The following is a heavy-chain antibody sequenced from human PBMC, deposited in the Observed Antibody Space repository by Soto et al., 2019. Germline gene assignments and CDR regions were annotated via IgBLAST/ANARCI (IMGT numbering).Heavy chain of an antibody. V-gene: IGHV4-59*12. CDR2: IYYNVNT. D-gene: IGHD2-2*01. CDR1: GGSISSYY. Sequence: SETLSLTCTVSGGSISSYYWSWIRQPPGKGLEWIGYIYYNVNTNYNPSLKSRVTISVDTSKNQFSLKLSSVTAADTAVYYCARVPHYWGQGILVTVSS. J-gene: IGHJ4*02. CDR3: ARVPHY.